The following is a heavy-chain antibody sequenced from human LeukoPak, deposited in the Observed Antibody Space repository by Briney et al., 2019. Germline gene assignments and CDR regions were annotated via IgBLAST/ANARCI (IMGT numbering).Heavy chain of an antibody. J-gene: IGHJ4*02. Sequence: SETLSLTCSVSGGSISSSSYYWGWIRQPPGKGLEWSGSIYYSGSTYYNPSLKRRVTISVDTSKNQFSLKLSSVTAADTAVYYCARQGPGASAFDYWGQGTLVTVSS. CDR3: ARQGPGASAFDY. CDR1: GGSISSSSYY. CDR2: IYYSGST. D-gene: IGHD3-10*01. V-gene: IGHV4-39*01.